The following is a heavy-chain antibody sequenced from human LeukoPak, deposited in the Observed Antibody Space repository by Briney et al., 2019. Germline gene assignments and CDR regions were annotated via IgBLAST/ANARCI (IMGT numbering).Heavy chain of an antibody. V-gene: IGHV1-18*01. CDR2: INAYNGNT. CDR3: ARDLGDYGGYNWFYP. Sequence: HGASVKVSCKASGYTFTSYGISWVRQAPGQGLKCMGWINAYNGNTNYAQKLQGRVTMTTDTSTSTAYMELRSLRSDDTAVYYCARDLGDYGGYNWFYPWGQGTLVTVSS. D-gene: IGHD4-17*01. J-gene: IGHJ5*02. CDR1: GYTFTSYG.